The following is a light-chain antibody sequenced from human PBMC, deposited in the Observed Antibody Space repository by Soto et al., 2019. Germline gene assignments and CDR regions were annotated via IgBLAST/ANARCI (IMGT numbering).Light chain of an antibody. CDR1: QTISSW. CDR2: KAS. V-gene: IGKV1-5*03. CDR3: QHYNSYSEA. Sequence: DIQMTQSPYTLSGSVGDRVTITCRASQTISSWLAWYQQKPGKAPKLLIYKASTLKSGVPSRFSGSGSGTEFALTISSLQPDDFATYYCQHYNSYSEAFGQGPKVELK. J-gene: IGKJ1*01.